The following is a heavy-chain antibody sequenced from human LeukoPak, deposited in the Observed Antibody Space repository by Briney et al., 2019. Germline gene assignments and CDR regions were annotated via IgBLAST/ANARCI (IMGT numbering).Heavy chain of an antibody. J-gene: IGHJ4*02. CDR3: ARGDTAMVDY. CDR1: GFTFSSYE. CDR2: ISSSDSTI. D-gene: IGHD5-18*01. V-gene: IGHV3-48*03. Sequence: GGSLRLSCAASGFTFSSYEMNWVRQAPGKGLEWVSYISSSDSTIYYADSVKGRFTISRDNAKNSLFLQMSSLRVEDTAVYYCARGDTAMVDYWGQRTLVTVSS.